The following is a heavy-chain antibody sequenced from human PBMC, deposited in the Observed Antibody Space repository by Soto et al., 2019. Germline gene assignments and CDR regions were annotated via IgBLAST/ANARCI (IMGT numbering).Heavy chain of an antibody. V-gene: IGHV4-59*01. D-gene: IGHD6-19*01. J-gene: IGHJ4*02. CDR2: IYHTGST. CDR3: ARGGRGSGLYFLYYFDL. Sequence: QVQLQESGPGLVKPSETPSLTCSVSAGSLSNYYWTWIRQSPGMGLEWIGEIYHTGSTKYNPSLKSRVAISVDMSKNQFSLTLSSVTPADTAVYYCARGGRGSGLYFLYYFDLWGQGTLITVSS. CDR1: AGSLSNYY.